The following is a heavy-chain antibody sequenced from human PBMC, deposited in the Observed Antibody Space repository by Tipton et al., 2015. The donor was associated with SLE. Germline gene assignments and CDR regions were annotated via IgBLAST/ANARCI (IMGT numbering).Heavy chain of an antibody. D-gene: IGHD5-12*01. CDR2: IYYSGST. J-gene: IGHJ4*02. CDR1: GGSISTNTNY. Sequence: TLSLTCTVSGGSISTNTNYWGWIRQPPGRGLEWIGSIYYSGSTYYNPSLKSRVTISVDTSKNQFSLKLSSVTAADTAVYYCAQTPGGYHYVDYWGQGTLVTVSS. V-gene: IGHV4-39*01. CDR3: AQTPGGYHYVDY.